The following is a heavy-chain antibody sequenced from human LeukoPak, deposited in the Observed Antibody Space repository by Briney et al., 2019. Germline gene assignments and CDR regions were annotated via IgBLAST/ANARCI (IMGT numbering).Heavy chain of an antibody. J-gene: IGHJ4*02. CDR2: IWYDGTNK. CDR1: GFTFNSYA. CDR3: ASDILTGYTETNF. Sequence: GTSLRLSCAASGFTFNSYAMHWVRQAPGKGLEWVAVIWYDGTNKYYTDSVKGRFTISRDNSKNTVYLQMNRLRAEDTAVYYCASDILTGYTETNFWGQGTLVTVSS. V-gene: IGHV3-33*01. D-gene: IGHD3-9*01.